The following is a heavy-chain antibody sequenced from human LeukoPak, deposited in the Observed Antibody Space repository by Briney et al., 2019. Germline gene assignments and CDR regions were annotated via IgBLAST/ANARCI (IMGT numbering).Heavy chain of an antibody. CDR2: IYHSGST. V-gene: IGHV4-38-2*02. D-gene: IGHD2-2*02. Sequence: SETLSLTCTVSGYSISSGYYWGWIRQPPGKGLEWIGSIYHSGSTYYNPSLKSRVTISVDTSKNQFSLKLSSVTAADTAVYYCARDLPIVVVPAAIRGDNWFDPWGQGTLVTVSS. J-gene: IGHJ5*02. CDR1: GYSISSGYY. CDR3: ARDLPIVVVPAAIRGDNWFDP.